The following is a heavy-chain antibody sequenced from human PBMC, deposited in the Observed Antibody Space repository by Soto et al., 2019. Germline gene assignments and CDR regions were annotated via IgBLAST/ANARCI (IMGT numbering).Heavy chain of an antibody. CDR2: IYYIGTT. J-gene: IGHJ5*01. CDR1: GGSVRSPTHY. CDR3: ATNTSGRVWFES. Sequence: QVRLQESGPGLAKPSETLSLTCTVSGGSVRSPTHYWSWIRQSPGKGLEWIGNIYYIGTTDYNPSLESRVTILVDTSRNQFSLRLTSLTVADTAMYYCATNTSGRVWFESWGRGTLVVVSS. D-gene: IGHD3-10*01. V-gene: IGHV4-61*01.